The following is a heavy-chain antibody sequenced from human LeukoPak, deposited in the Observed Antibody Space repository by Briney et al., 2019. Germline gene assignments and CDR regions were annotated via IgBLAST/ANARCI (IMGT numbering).Heavy chain of an antibody. CDR2: INPSGGST. D-gene: IGHD3-22*01. CDR3: ARDVAVDYYDSSGDDAFDI. V-gene: IGHV1-46*01. CDR1: GYTFTSYY. Sequence: ASVKVSCKASGYTFTSYYMHWVRQAPGQGLEWMGIINPSGGSTSYAQKFQGRVTMTRDTSTSTVYMELSSLRSEDTAVYYCARDVAVDYYDSSGDDAFDIWGQGTMVTVPS. J-gene: IGHJ3*02.